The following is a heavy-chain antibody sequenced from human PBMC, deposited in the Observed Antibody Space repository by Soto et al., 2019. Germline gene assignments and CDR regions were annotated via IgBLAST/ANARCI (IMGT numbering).Heavy chain of an antibody. D-gene: IGHD3-10*01. CDR3: AKRGVDTFGLSY. CDR2: INTDGSST. CDR1: GFTFSSFW. J-gene: IGHJ4*02. Sequence: EVQLVESGGGLVQPGGSLILSCAVSGFTFSSFWMHWVRQAPGEGLVWVSRINTDGSSTSYADSVKGRFTISRDNAKNTLYLQMNSLRVEDTAMYYCAKRGVDTFGLSYWGQGTLVTVSS. V-gene: IGHV3-74*01.